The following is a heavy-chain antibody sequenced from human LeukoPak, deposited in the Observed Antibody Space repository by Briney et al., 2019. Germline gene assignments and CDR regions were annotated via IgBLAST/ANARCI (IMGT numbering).Heavy chain of an antibody. D-gene: IGHD3-22*01. V-gene: IGHV4-34*01. CDR3: ARGRIAKIVVVHSFQYGMDV. CDR2: INDYSGNT. Sequence: SETLSLTCDVFGGSFTDYFWTWIRQSPGKGLEWIGEINDYSGNTNYNPSLNSRVSISLEKAKNKFSLELRSVTAADTAVYYCARGRIAKIVVVHSFQYGMDVWGQGTTVTVSS. CDR1: GGSFTDYF. J-gene: IGHJ6*02.